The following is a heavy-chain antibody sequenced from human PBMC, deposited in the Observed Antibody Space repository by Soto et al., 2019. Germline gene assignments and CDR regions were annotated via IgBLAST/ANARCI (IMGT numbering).Heavy chain of an antibody. CDR2: TYYISKWYN. J-gene: IGHJ6*02. CDR3: ARDPSIGYYYYGMDV. D-gene: IGHD1-26*01. CDR1: GNSVSSNSAA. Sequence: SHTLSLTCRTSGNSVSSNSAAWDFIKKSPSRGLEWLGRTYYISKWYNDYAVSVKSRITINPDTSKNQFSLKLNSVTPEDTAVYYCARDPSIGYYYYGMDVWGQGTTVTVSS. V-gene: IGHV6-1*01.